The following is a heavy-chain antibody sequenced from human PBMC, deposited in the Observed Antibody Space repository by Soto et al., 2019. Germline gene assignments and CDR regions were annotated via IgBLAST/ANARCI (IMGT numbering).Heavy chain of an antibody. CDR1: GGSLTGYH. Sequence: LSLTCAVHGGSLTGYHWSWIRQSPNKGLEWMGEINQSGGTDYNASLRSRITISVDTSKNHFSLNLSSVTAADTALYLCARVRVKYSTRSGGGVYVFSYGMDDWGQGTTLTISS. CDR2: INQSGGT. V-gene: IGHV4-34*01. CDR3: ARVRVKYSTRSGGGVYVFSYGMDD. D-gene: IGHD6-6*01. J-gene: IGHJ6*02.